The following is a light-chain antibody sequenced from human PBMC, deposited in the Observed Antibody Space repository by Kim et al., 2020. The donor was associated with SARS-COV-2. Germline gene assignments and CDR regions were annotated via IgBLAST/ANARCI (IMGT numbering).Light chain of an antibody. CDR2: GAS. J-gene: IGKJ2*01. CDR1: QSVSSSY. V-gene: IGKV3-20*01. Sequence: EIVLTQSPGTLSLSPGERATLSCRASQSVSSSYVAWYQQKPGQAPRLLIHGASSRATGIPDRFSGSGSGTEFTLTISRLEPEDFAVYYCQQYGSSPYTFGQGTKLEI. CDR3: QQYGSSPYT.